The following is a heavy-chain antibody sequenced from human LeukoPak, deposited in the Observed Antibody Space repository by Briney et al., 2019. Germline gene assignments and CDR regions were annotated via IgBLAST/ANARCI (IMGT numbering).Heavy chain of an antibody. CDR1: GGSISSYY. CDR2: THYSGAT. D-gene: IGHD3-10*01. Sequence: SETLSLTCTVSGGSISSYYWSWLRQPPGKGLEYIGYTHYSGATNYNPSLKSRVTISLDTSGNQFSLKLSSVTAADTAVYYCARDMWFGEQIIYFDYWGQGTLVTVSS. CDR3: ARDMWFGEQIIYFDY. V-gene: IGHV4-59*01. J-gene: IGHJ4*02.